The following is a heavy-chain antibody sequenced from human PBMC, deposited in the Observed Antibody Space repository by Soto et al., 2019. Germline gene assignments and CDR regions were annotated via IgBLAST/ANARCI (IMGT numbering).Heavy chain of an antibody. D-gene: IGHD3-16*01. J-gene: IGHJ6*03. CDR3: ARGPYYDLIWNYYYMDV. V-gene: IGHV4-59*08. CDR1: GGSISGHY. CDR2: MYYSGST. Sequence: QVQLQESGPGLVKTSETLSLSCSVSGGSISGHYWSWVRQTPGKGLEWIGYMYYSGSTNYNPSLKSRVTISVDTSKNHFSPRLTSVIAADTAVYYCARGPYYDLIWNYYYMDVWGKGTTVTVSS.